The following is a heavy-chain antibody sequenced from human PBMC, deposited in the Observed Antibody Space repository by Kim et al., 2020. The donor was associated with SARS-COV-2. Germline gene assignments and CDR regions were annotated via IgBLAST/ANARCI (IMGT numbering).Heavy chain of an antibody. Sequence: SPKGRVTITVDTAKNQFSLTLSSVTAADTAVYYCARPLYGSGSYPTPFDYWGQGTLVTVSS. V-gene: IGHV4-39*01. D-gene: IGHD3-10*01. CDR3: ARPLYGSGSYPTPFDY. J-gene: IGHJ4*02.